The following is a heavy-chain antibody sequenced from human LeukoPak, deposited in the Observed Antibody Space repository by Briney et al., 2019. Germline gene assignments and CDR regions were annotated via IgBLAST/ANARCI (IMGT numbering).Heavy chain of an antibody. D-gene: IGHD6-13*01. V-gene: IGHV1-2*02. J-gene: IGHJ4*02. Sequence: ASVKVSCKASGYTFTGYYMHWVRQAPGQGLEWMGWINPNSGGTSYAQKFQGRVTMTRDTSISTAYMELSRLRSDDTAVYYCASTYHPGIAAAGANFDYWGQGTLVTVSS. CDR2: INPNSGGT. CDR3: ASTYHPGIAAAGANFDY. CDR1: GYTFTGYY.